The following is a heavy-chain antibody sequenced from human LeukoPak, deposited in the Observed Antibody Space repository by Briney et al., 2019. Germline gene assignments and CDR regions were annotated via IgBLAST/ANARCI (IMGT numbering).Heavy chain of an antibody. CDR3: ARQVGSFTMMP. CDR1: GVSVSTYY. CDR2: IYTSGST. D-gene: IGHD3-22*01. V-gene: IGHV4-4*07. J-gene: IGHJ1*01. Sequence: PSETLSLTCTVSGVSVSTYYWSWNRQPAGKGLEWIGRIYTSGSTNYNSSLQSRVTMSVDTSKNQFSLNLSSVTAADTAVYYCARQVGSFTMMPWGQGTLVTVSS.